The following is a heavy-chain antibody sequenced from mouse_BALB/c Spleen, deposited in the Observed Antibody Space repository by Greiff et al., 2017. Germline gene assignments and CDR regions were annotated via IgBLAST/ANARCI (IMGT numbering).Heavy chain of an antibody. CDR1: GFTFSDYG. CDR2: ISNLAYSI. J-gene: IGHJ2*01. D-gene: IGHD2-4*01. V-gene: IGHV5-15*02. Sequence: EVKVVESGGGLVQPGGSRKLSCAASGFTFSDYGMAWVRQAPGKGPEWVAFISNLAYSIYYADTVTGRFTISRENAKNTLYLEMSSLRSEDTAMYYCAREGYDYDLDYWGQGTTLTVSS. CDR3: AREGYDYDLDY.